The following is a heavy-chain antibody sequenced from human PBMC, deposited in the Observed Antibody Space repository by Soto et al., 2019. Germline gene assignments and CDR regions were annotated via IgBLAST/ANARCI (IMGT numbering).Heavy chain of an antibody. D-gene: IGHD3-3*01. CDR1: GFTFSNAW. V-gene: IGHV3-15*01. CDR3: TTESYDFWSGYYMDV. Sequence: PVGSLRLSCAASGFTFSNAWMTWVRQAPGKGLEWVGRIKSKTDGGTTDYAAPVKGRFTISRDDSKNTLYLQMNSLKTEDTAVYYCTTESYDFWSGYYMDVWGKGTTVTVSS. CDR2: IKSKTDGGTT. J-gene: IGHJ6*03.